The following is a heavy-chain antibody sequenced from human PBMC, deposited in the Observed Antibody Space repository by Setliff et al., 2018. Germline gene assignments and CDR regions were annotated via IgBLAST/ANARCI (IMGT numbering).Heavy chain of an antibody. D-gene: IGHD3-3*01. Sequence: PGGSLRLSCAASGFTFSSYSMNWVRQAPGKGLEWVAVIGYDGSNKFYADSVKGRFTVSRDNAKNSLYLQMNSLRAEDTAVYYCARDWGAIFVPYYYIDVWGKGTTVTVSS. CDR1: GFTFSSYS. J-gene: IGHJ6*03. CDR2: IGYDGSNK. V-gene: IGHV3-33*08. CDR3: ARDWGAIFVPYYYIDV.